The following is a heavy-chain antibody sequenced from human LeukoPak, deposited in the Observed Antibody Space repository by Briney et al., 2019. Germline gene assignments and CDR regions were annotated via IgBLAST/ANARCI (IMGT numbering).Heavy chain of an antibody. D-gene: IGHD3-22*01. V-gene: IGHV1-2*06. CDR3: ARDDSSGYYSGP. CDR2: INPNSGGT. Sequence: GASVKVSCTASGYTFTDYYIHWVRQAPGQRLEWMGRINPNSGGTNYAQKFQGRVTMTRDTSISTAYMELSRLRSDDTAVYYCARDDSSGYYSGPWGQGTLVTVSS. J-gene: IGHJ5*02. CDR1: GYTFTDYY.